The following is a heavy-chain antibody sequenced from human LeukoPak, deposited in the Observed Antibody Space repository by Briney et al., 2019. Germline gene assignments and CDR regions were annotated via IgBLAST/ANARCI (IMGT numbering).Heavy chain of an antibody. CDR3: ARYYGSGSYTSGYYFDY. D-gene: IGHD3-10*01. V-gene: IGHV3-30-3*01. CDR2: ISYDGSNK. CDR1: GFTFSSYA. Sequence: PGGSLRLSCAASGFTFSSYAMHWVRQAPGKGLEWVAVISYDGSNKYYADSVKGRFTISRDNSKNTLYLQMNSLRAEDTAVYYCARYYGSGSYTSGYYFDYWGQGTLVTVSS. J-gene: IGHJ4*02.